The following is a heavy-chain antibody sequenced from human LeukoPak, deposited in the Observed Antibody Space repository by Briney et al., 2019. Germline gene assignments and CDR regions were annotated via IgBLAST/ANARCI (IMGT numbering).Heavy chain of an antibody. J-gene: IGHJ4*02. D-gene: IGHD3-10*01. V-gene: IGHV4-31*03. CDR1: GGSVSSGGYY. CDR3: ARDYGSGTYRFDY. CDR2: IYYSGST. Sequence: SQTLSLTCTVSGGSVSSGGYYWSWTRQHPGKGLEWIGYIYYSGSTYYNPSLKSRVTISVDTSKNQFSLKLSSVTAADTAVYYCARDYGSGTYRFDYWGQGTLVTVSS.